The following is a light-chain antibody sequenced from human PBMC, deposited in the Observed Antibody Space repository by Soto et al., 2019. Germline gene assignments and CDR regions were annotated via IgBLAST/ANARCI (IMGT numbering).Light chain of an antibody. CDR1: QSVTSTY. Sequence: EVVLTQSPGTLSLSPGEGATLSCRASQSVTSTYFAWYQQRPGQAPRLLIYGASSRATGIPDRFSGSGSGTDFTLTISRLEPEDFAVYYCQHYDTPWTLGPGTKVDIK. CDR2: GAS. V-gene: IGKV3-20*01. CDR3: QHYDTPWT. J-gene: IGKJ1*01.